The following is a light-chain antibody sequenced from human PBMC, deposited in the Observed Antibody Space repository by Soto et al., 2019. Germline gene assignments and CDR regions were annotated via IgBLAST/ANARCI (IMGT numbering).Light chain of an antibody. CDR3: QQYGSSRT. CDR2: GAC. Sequence: EIVLTQSPGTLSLSPGERATLSCRASQSVSSSYLAWYQQKPGQAPRLLIYGACSRATGIPDRFSGSGFGTNIIIIISRLVLEDIAVYYCQQYGSSRTFGEGTKVEIK. CDR1: QSVSSSY. V-gene: IGKV3-20*01. J-gene: IGKJ1*01.